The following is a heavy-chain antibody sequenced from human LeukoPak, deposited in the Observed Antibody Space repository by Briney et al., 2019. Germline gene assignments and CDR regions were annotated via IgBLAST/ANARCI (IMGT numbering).Heavy chain of an antibody. Sequence: GASVKVSCKASGYTFTDYYMHWVRQAPGQGLEWMGWINPNSGGTNYAQKFQGRVTMTRDTSISTAYMELSRLRSDDTAVYYCARDGDSNYVSWFDPWGQGTLVTVSS. J-gene: IGHJ5*02. CDR1: GYTFTDYY. D-gene: IGHD4-11*01. CDR2: INPNSGGT. V-gene: IGHV1-2*02. CDR3: ARDGDSNYVSWFDP.